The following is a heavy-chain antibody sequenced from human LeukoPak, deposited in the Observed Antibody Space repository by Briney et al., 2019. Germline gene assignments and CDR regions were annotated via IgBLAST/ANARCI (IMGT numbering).Heavy chain of an antibody. CDR1: GDTVSNNY. V-gene: IGHV3-66*01. CDR3: ARDPPAVAANTYG. J-gene: IGHJ4*02. Sequence: GGSLRLSCAAPGDTVSNNYMNWVRQAPGKGLEWVSLIYSGGSTYYADSVKGRFTISRDNSKNTLYLQMNSLRAEDTAVYYCARDPPAVAANTYGWGQGTLVTVSS. D-gene: IGHD6-6*01. CDR2: IYSGGST.